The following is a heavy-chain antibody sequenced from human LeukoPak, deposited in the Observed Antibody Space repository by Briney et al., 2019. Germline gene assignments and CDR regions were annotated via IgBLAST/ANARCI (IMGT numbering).Heavy chain of an antibody. CDR1: GYTFTSYD. V-gene: IGHV1-8*01. D-gene: IGHD6-6*01. CDR3: ARAYSRPPSIAARRVGYYGMDV. J-gene: IGHJ6*02. Sequence: GASVKVSCKASGYTFTSYDINWVRQATGQGLEWMGWMNPNSGNTGYAQKFQGRVTMTRNTSISTAYMELSGLRSEDTAVYYCARAYSRPPSIAARRVGYYGMDVWGQGTTVTVSS. CDR2: MNPNSGNT.